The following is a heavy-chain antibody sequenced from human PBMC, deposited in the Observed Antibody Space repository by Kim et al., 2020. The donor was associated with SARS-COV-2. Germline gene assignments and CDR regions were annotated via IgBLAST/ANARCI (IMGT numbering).Heavy chain of an antibody. Sequence: SETLSLTCAVYGGSFSGYYWSWIRQPPGKGLEWIGEINHSGSTNYNPSLKSRVTISVDTSKNQFSLKLSSVTAADTAVYYCAREFYGSGSYLGLVDYWGQGTLVTVSS. V-gene: IGHV4-34*01. CDR3: AREFYGSGSYLGLVDY. CDR1: GGSFSGYY. CDR2: INHSGST. D-gene: IGHD3-10*01. J-gene: IGHJ4*02.